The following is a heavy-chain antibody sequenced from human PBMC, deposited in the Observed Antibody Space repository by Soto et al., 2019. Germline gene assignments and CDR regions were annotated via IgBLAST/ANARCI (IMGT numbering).Heavy chain of an antibody. CDR1: GGSISSGNYY. CDR2: ISYSGST. CDR3: ATMGTPATGLYFFDY. J-gene: IGHJ4*02. Sequence: PSQTLPLPCTVAGGSISSGNYYRSCIRQPPGKALEWIGFISYSGSTYYSTSLKSRVTISVDTSKSQFSLNLSFVTAADTSVYYCATMGTPATGLYFFDYWGQGSLVTVSS. V-gene: IGHV4-30-4*01. D-gene: IGHD2-15*01.